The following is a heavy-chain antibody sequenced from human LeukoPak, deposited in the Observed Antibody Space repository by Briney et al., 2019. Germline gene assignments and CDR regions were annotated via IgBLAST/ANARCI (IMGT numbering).Heavy chain of an antibody. CDR1: GFTVSSNY. D-gene: IGHD3-22*01. CDR2: IYSGGST. CDR3: TSRYYDSSGYHGDIDY. Sequence: PGGSLRLSCAASGFTVSSNYMSWVRQAPGKGLEWVSVIYSGGSTYYADSVKGRFTISRDNSKNTVYLQMNSLKTEDTAVYYCTSRYYDSSGYHGDIDYWGQGTLVTVSS. J-gene: IGHJ4*02. V-gene: IGHV3-66*01.